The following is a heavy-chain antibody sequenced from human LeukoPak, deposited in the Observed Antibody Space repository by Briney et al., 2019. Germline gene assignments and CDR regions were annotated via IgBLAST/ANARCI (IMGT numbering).Heavy chain of an antibody. CDR2: ISAYNGNT. Sequence: ASVKVSCKASGYTFTSYGISWVRQAPGQGLEWMGWISAYNGNTNYAQKLQGRVTMTTDTSTSTAYMELGSLRSDDTAVYYCARDGGSSWYGEYYYYYMDVWGEGTTVTVSS. CDR1: GYTFTSYG. D-gene: IGHD6-13*01. J-gene: IGHJ6*03. CDR3: ARDGGSSWYGEYYYYYMDV. V-gene: IGHV1-18*01.